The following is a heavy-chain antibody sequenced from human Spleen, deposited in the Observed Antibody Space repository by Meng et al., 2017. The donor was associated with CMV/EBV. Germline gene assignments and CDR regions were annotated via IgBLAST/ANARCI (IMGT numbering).Heavy chain of an antibody. V-gene: IGHV1-2*02. J-gene: IGHJ6*02. Sequence: ASVKVSCKASGYTFDGYYMHWVRQAPGQSLEWMGWINPNTGGTNYAQRFQGRVTMTRDTSITTAYMELRRLRSDDTAVYYCARDLNRLDWLGRGGGGYGMDVWGQGTTVTVSS. CDR2: INPNTGGT. D-gene: IGHD3-9*01. CDR3: ARDLNRLDWLGRGGGGYGMDV. CDR1: GYTFDGYY.